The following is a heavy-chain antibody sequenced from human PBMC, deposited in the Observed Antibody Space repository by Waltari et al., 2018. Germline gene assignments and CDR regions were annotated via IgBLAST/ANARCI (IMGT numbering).Heavy chain of an antibody. CDR2: TNLNSGDT. CDR3: ARDLGSDYGNRDY. Sequence: QVHLVQSGAEVKKPGASVKVSCKASGYTFTGYYIQWVRRAPGQGLEWSGRTNLNSGDTNYAQKFQGRVTFTRETSINTAYMELSSLKSDDTAVYYCARDLGSDYGNRDYWGQGTLVTVPS. CDR1: GYTFTGYY. V-gene: IGHV1-2*06. J-gene: IGHJ4*02. D-gene: IGHD4-17*01.